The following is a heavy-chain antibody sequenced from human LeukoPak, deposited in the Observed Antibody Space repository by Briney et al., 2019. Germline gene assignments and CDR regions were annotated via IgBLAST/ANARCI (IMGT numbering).Heavy chain of an antibody. J-gene: IGHJ4*02. CDR2: INHSGST. D-gene: IGHD6-13*01. CDR1: GGSFSGYY. Sequence: SETLSLTCAVYGGSFSGYYGSWIRQPPGKGLEWIGEINHSGSTNYNPSLKSRVTISVDTSKNQFSLKLSSVTAADTAVYYCARGRAAAWVGYWGQGTLVTVSS. V-gene: IGHV4-34*01. CDR3: ARGRAAAWVGY.